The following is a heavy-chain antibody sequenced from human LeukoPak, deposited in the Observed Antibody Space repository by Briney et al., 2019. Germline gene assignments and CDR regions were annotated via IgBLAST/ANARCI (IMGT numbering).Heavy chain of an antibody. Sequence: ASVKVSCKASSYTFTSYGISWVRQAPGQGLEWMGWISAYNGNTNYAQKLQGRVTMTTDTSTSTAYMELRSLRSDDTAVYYCARDLPTTGTTLFDYWGQGTLVTVSS. D-gene: IGHD1-1*01. CDR1: SYTFTSYG. CDR2: ISAYNGNT. J-gene: IGHJ4*02. V-gene: IGHV1-18*01. CDR3: ARDLPTTGTTLFDY.